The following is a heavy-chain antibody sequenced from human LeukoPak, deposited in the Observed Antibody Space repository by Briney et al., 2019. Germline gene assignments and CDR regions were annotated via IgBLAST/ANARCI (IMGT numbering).Heavy chain of an antibody. CDR1: GDSVSINSAA. CDR3: AREFITMVREIDY. CDR2: TYYRSKWYN. J-gene: IGHJ4*02. Sequence: QTLSLTCAISGDSVSINSAAWNWISQSPSRGLEWLGRTYYRSKWYNDYAVSVKSRCTINPDTSKNHFSLQLNSVTPENTAVYYCAREFITMVREIDYWGQGTLVTVSS. D-gene: IGHD3-10*01. V-gene: IGHV6-1*01.